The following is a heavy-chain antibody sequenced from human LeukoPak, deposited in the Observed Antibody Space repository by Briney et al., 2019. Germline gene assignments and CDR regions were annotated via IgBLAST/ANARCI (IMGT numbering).Heavy chain of an antibody. J-gene: IGHJ4*02. CDR2: INHSGST. V-gene: IGHV4-34*01. D-gene: IGHD3-3*01. CDR3: ARGVYYDFWSGYYRGGIVIVYFDY. Sequence: SETLSLTCAVYGGSFSGYYWSWIRQPPGKGLEWIGEINHSGSTNYNPSLKSRVTISVDTSKNQFSLKLSSVTAADTAVYYCARGVYYDFWSGYYRGGIVIVYFDYWGQGTLVTVSS. CDR1: GGSFSGYY.